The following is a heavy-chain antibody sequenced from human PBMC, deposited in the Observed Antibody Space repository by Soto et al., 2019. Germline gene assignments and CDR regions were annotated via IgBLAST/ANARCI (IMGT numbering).Heavy chain of an antibody. CDR3: ASLSGYYGFIDY. CDR1: GGSISSYY. D-gene: IGHD3-22*01. V-gene: IGHV4-59*01. Sequence: SETLSLTCTVSGGSISSYYWSWIRQPPGKGLEWIGYIYYSGSTNYNPSHKSRVTISVDTSKNQFSLKLSSVTAADTAVYYCASLSGYYGFIDYWGQGTLVTVAS. CDR2: IYYSGST. J-gene: IGHJ4*02.